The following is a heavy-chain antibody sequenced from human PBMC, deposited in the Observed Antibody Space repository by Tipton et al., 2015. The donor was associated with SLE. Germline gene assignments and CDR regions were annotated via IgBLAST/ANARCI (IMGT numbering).Heavy chain of an antibody. CDR3: ARDTPYYYDSSGYYPRFVP. D-gene: IGHD3-22*01. J-gene: IGHJ5*02. V-gene: IGHV6-1*01. Sequence: GLVKPSQTLSLTCAISGDSVSSNSAAWNWIRQSPSRGLEWLGRTYYRSKWYNDFALSVKSRIIVNPDTSKNQFSLQLTSVTPEDTAVYYCARDTPYYYDSSGYYPRFVPWGQGTLVTFSS. CDR2: TYYRSKWYN. CDR1: GDSVSSNSAA.